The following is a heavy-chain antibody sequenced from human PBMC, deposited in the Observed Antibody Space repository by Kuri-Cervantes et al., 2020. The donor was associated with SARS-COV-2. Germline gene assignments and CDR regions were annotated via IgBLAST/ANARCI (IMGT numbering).Heavy chain of an antibody. CDR2: ISGSGGST. V-gene: IGHV3-23*01. D-gene: IGHD3-22*01. CDR1: GFTFSSCS. CDR3: ARDSVRYYYDSSGYYPPRDYYYYGMDV. Sequence: GGSLRLSCAASGFTFSSCSMSWVRQAPGKGLEWVSAISGSGGSTYYADSVKGRFTISRDNSKNTLYLQMNSLRAEDTAVYYCARDSVRYYYDSSGYYPPRDYYYYGMDVWGQGTTVTVSS. J-gene: IGHJ6*02.